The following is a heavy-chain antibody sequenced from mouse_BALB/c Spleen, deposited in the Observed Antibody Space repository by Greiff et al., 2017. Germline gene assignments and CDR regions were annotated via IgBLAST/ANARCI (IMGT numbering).Heavy chain of an antibody. CDR1: GYSITSDYA. V-gene: IGHV3-2*02. CDR3: ARTGIAMDY. D-gene: IGHD4-1*01. J-gene: IGHJ4*01. Sequence: EVKLVESGPGLVKPSQSLSLTCTVTGYSITSDYAWNWIRQFPGNKLEWMGYISYSGSTSYNPSLKSRISITRDTSKNQFFLQLNSVTTEDTATYYCARTGIAMDYWGQGTSVTVSS. CDR2: ISYSGST.